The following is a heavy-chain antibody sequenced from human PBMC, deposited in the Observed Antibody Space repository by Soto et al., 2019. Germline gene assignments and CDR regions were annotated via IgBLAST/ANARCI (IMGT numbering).Heavy chain of an antibody. CDR2: IYPGDSDT. D-gene: IGHD3-22*01. J-gene: IGHJ6*02. CDR3: ARHSRTYYYDSSGYSYYYGMDV. V-gene: IGHV5-51*01. Sequence: PGESLKISCKGSGYSFTSYWIGWVRQMPGKGLEWMGIIYPGDSDTRYSPSFQGQVTISADKSISTAYLQWSSLKASDTAMYYCARHSRTYYYDSSGYSYYYGMDVWGQGTTVTV. CDR1: GYSFTSYW.